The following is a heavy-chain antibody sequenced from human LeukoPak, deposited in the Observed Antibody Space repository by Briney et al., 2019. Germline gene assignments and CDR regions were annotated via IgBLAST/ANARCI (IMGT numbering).Heavy chain of an antibody. V-gene: IGHV4-31*11. Sequence: SETLSLTCAVYGGSFSGYYWSWIRQHPGKGLEWIGYIYYSGSTHYNPSLKSRVTISVDTSKNQFSLKLSSVTAADTDVYYCARESSAFGRRTHWFDPWGQGTLVTVSS. J-gene: IGHJ5*02. CDR2: IYYSGST. CDR3: ARESSAFGRRTHWFDP. D-gene: IGHD3-16*01. CDR1: GGSFSGYY.